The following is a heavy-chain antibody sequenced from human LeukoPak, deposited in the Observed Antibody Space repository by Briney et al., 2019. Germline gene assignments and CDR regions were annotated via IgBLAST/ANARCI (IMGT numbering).Heavy chain of an antibody. CDR1: RFSFSSYA. D-gene: IGHD4-23*01. CDR3: ARYGGYAHDY. CDR2: ISDSGEST. J-gene: IGHJ4*02. V-gene: IGHV3-23*01. Sequence: GWSLTLSCAASRFSFSSYAMSWVRQAPGKGLEWVSAISDSGESTYYADSVKGRFTISRDNSKNTLYLQMNSLRAEDTAVYYCARYGGYAHDYWGQRTLVTVSS.